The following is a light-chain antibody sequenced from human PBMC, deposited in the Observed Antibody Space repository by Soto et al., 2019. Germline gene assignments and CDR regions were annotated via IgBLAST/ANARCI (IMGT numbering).Light chain of an antibody. CDR1: SSDIGSYNL. J-gene: IGLJ1*01. CDR2: EGN. V-gene: IGLV2-23*01. Sequence: QSALTQPASVSGSPGQSITISCTGTSSDIGSYNLVSWYQQHPGKAPKLILYEGNKRPSGVSNRFSGSKSGNTASLTISGLRADDEADYYCSSFANSSTLLFVFGTGTKVTVL. CDR3: SSFANSSTLLFV.